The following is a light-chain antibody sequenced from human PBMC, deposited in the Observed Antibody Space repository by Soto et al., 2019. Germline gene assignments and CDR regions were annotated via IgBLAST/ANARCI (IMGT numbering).Light chain of an antibody. CDR2: DAS. CDR3: QQRSNWPIT. Sequence: EIVLTQSPATLSLSPGERATLSCRASRSISNSLTWYQQIPGQTPRLLIYDASNRASGIPARFSGSGSGADFTLTISSLEPEDFAVYYCQQRSNWPITFGQGTHWRL. V-gene: IGKV3-11*01. CDR1: RSISNS. J-gene: IGKJ5*01.